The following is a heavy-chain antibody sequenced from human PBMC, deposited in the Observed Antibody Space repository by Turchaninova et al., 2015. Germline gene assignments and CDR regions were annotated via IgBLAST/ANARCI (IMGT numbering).Heavy chain of an antibody. CDR2: ISGGGGST. J-gene: IGHJ3*01. V-gene: IGHV3-23*01. CDR1: GSTFSNAA. D-gene: IGHD2-8*02. Sequence: EVQLLESGGGLVQPGGSLRLSCAASGSTFSNAAMRWVRQAPGKGLGGVSAISGGGGSTYYADSVKGRFTISRDNSKDTLYLQMNSLRAEDTAVYYCARDTGMGDWGQGTMVTVSS. CDR3: ARDTGMGD.